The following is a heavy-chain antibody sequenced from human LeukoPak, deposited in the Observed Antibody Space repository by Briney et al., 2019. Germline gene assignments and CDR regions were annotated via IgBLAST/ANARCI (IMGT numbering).Heavy chain of an antibody. V-gene: IGHV3-30*01. CDR2: ISYDGGDK. J-gene: IGHJ4*02. Sequence: GGSLRLSCAASGFTFSGYAMHWVRQAPGKGLEWVAFISYDGGDKYYADSVKGRFTISRDNSKNRLYLQMHSLRTEDRAVYYCVRDGSGSYYLDYWGQGALVTVSS. CDR3: VRDGSGSYYLDY. D-gene: IGHD3-10*01. CDR1: GFTFSGYA.